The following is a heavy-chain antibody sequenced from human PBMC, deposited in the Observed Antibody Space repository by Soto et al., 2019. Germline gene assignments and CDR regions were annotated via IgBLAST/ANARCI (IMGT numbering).Heavy chain of an antibody. J-gene: IGHJ4*02. CDR3: ARGGHTAILPLDY. CDR1: GYTFTTYG. V-gene: IGHV1-18*01. D-gene: IGHD5-18*01. Sequence: QVQLVQSGAEVKKPGASVKVSCKASGYTFTTYGFSWVRQAPGQGLEWMGWISTYNSNTKYTQKFQCRVTMTTDTSTSTAYMELRSLRSDDTAVYYCARGGHTAILPLDYWGQGTLVTVSS. CDR2: ISTYNSNT.